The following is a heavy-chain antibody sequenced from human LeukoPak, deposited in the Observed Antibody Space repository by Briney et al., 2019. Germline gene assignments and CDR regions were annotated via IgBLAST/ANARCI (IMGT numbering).Heavy chain of an antibody. Sequence: PSETLSLTCTVSGGSINDYYWTWIRQAPGKGLEWLGYISNSGTTTYNPSLKSRVTMSVDTSKNEFSLKVTSVAAADTGMYYCARVVRGAVTSNCFDPWGQGTLVTVSS. D-gene: IGHD4-17*01. V-gene: IGHV4-59*01. J-gene: IGHJ5*02. CDR2: ISNSGTT. CDR3: ARVVRGAVTSNCFDP. CDR1: GGSINDYY.